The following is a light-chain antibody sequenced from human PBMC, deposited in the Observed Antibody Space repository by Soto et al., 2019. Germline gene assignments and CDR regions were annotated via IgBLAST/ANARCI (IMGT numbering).Light chain of an antibody. CDR3: SSYTSSSTYV. Sequence: QSVLTQPPSASGTPGQRVTISCSGSSSNIGSNYVYWYQQHPGKAPKLMIYDVSNRPSGVSNRFSGSKSGNTASLTISGLQAEDEADYYCSSYTSSSTYVFATGTKLTVL. CDR2: DVS. V-gene: IGLV2-14*01. J-gene: IGLJ1*01. CDR1: SSNIGSNY.